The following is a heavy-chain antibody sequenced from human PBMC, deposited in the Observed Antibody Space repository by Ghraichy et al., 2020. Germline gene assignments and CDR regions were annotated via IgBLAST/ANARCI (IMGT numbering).Heavy chain of an antibody. Sequence: SETLSLTCTVSGGSISSYYWSWIWQPPGKGLEWIGYIYYSGSTNYNPSLKSRVTISVDTSKNQFSLKLSSVTAADTAVYYCASVIKGGKGGFDYWGQGTLVTVSS. V-gene: IGHV4-59*01. CDR3: ASVIKGGKGGFDY. CDR2: IYYSGST. J-gene: IGHJ4*02. CDR1: GGSISSYY. D-gene: IGHD3-16*01.